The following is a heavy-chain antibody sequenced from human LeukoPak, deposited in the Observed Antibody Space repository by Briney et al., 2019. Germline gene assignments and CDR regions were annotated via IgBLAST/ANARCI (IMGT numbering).Heavy chain of an antibody. CDR2: INPNSGGT. V-gene: IGHV1-2*02. J-gene: IGHJ4*02. CDR1: GYTFTGYY. Sequence: ASVTVSCKASGYTFTGYYMHWVRQAPGQGREWMGWINPNSGGTNYAQKFQGRVTMTRDTSISTAYMELSRLRSDDTAVYYCARAETDTANKSEWGQGTLVTVSS. CDR3: ARAETDTANKSE. D-gene: IGHD5-18*01.